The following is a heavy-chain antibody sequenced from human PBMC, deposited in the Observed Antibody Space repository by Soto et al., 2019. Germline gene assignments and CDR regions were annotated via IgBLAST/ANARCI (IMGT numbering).Heavy chain of an antibody. D-gene: IGHD1-1*01. CDR2: IIPIFGTA. J-gene: IGHJ6*02. CDR3: ARIGWKPSYYYYGMDL. V-gene: IGHV1-69*13. CDR1: GGTFSSYA. Sequence: SVKVSCKASGGTFSSYAISWVRQAPGQGLEWMGGIIPIFGTANYAQKFQGRVTITADESTSTAYMELSSLRSEDTAVYYCARIGWKPSYYYYGMDLRGQGSSVTGSS.